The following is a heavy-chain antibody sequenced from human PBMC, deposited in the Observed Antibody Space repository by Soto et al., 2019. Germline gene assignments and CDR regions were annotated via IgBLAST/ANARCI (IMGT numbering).Heavy chain of an antibody. J-gene: IGHJ6*02. CDR2: INPSYGSP. V-gene: IGHV1-46*01. CDR3: ARVRATLTTYNYYCTDV. Sequence: ASVKVSCKASGYRFTSYYIHWVRQAPGQGLEWMGIINPSYGSPSYAQKFQGRVTMTRDTSTSKVNMELSSLRSDDTAVYYWARVRATLTTYNYYCTDVCRQLPTVTV. D-gene: IGHD4-17*01. CDR1: GYRFTSYY.